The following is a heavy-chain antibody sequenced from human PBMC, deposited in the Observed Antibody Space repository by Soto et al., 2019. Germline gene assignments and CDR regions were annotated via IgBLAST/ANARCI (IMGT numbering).Heavy chain of an antibody. D-gene: IGHD3-22*01. CDR3: ASLVGYLQALDS. J-gene: IGHJ4*02. Sequence: QVQLQESGPGLVKPSETLSLTCTVSGGSITPYYWIWIRQPPGKGLEWIGYIYFAGTTTYNPSLRSRVSMSVDTSENQFSLKLTSVTAADPAVYYCASLVGYLQALDSWGQGTLVTVSS. CDR1: GGSITPYY. CDR2: IYFAGTT. V-gene: IGHV4-59*08.